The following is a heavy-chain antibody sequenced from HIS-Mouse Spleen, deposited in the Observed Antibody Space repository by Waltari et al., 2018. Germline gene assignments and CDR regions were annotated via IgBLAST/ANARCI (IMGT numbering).Heavy chain of an antibody. V-gene: IGHV4-39*07. CDR1: GGSISRSSYY. D-gene: IGHD6-13*01. Sequence: QLQLQESGPGLVKPSETLSLTCTVPGGSISRSSYYWGWIRHPPGKGLEWIGSIYYSGSTYYNPSLKSRVTISVDTSKNQFSLKLSSVTAADTAVYYCAREIPYSSSWYDWYFDLWGRGTLVTVSS. J-gene: IGHJ2*01. CDR2: IYYSGST. CDR3: AREIPYSSSWYDWYFDL.